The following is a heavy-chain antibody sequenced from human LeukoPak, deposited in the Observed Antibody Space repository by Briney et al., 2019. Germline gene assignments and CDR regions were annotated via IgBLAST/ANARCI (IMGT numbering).Heavy chain of an antibody. CDR3: ARDRGTYGDYWFDP. Sequence: ASVKVSCMASGYTFTGYYLHWVRPAPGQGLEWMGRINPNSGGTNYAQKFQGRVTMTRDTSISTAYMELSRLRSDDTAVYYCARDRGTYGDYWFDPWGQGTLVTVSS. CDR2: INPNSGGT. V-gene: IGHV1-2*06. CDR1: GYTFTGYY. D-gene: IGHD4-17*01. J-gene: IGHJ5*02.